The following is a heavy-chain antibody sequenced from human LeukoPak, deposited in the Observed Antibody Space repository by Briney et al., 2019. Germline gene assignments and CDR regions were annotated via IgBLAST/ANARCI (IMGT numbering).Heavy chain of an antibody. CDR2: IYHSGST. D-gene: IGHD5-24*01. Sequence: SETLSLTCTVSGGSISSSSYYWGWIRQPPGKGLEWIGSIYHSGSTYFHPSLKSRVTISVDTSKNQFSLKLSSVTAADTAVYYCARDVRRDGYTGGLGGAFDIWGQGTMVTVSS. V-gene: IGHV4-39*07. J-gene: IGHJ3*02. CDR3: ARDVRRDGYTGGLGGAFDI. CDR1: GGSISSSSYY.